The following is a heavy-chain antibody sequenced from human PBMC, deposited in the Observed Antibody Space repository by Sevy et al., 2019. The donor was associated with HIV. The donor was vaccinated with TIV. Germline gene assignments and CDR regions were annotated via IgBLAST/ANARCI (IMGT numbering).Heavy chain of an antibody. J-gene: IGHJ6*02. CDR3: AKGGGIAARLPYYYGMDV. Sequence: GGSLRLSCAASGFTFSNYAMSWVRQAPGKGLEWVSGVGSGGSTYYADSLKGRFTISRDNSKNTLYLQMNSLRAEDTAVYYCAKGGGIAARLPYYYGMDVWGQGTTVTDSS. D-gene: IGHD6-6*01. CDR2: VGSGGST. CDR1: GFTFSNYA. V-gene: IGHV3-23*01.